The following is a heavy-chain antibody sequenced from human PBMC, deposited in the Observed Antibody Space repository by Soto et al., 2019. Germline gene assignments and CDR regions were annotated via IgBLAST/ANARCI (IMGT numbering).Heavy chain of an antibody. CDR1: GGSISGYY. D-gene: IGHD3-3*01. CDR3: ARTYYDFWSGYWRWFDP. CDR2: IYYSGST. Sequence: LPETLSLTCTVSGGSISGYYWSWIRQPPGKGLEWIGYIYYSGSTNYNPSLKSRVTISIDTSKNQFSLRLSSVTAADTAVYYCARTYYDFWSGYWRWFDPWGQGALVTVSS. J-gene: IGHJ5*02. V-gene: IGHV4-59*01.